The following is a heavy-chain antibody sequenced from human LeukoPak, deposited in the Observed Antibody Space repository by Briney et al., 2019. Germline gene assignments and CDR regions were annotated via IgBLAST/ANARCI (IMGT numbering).Heavy chain of an antibody. D-gene: IGHD2-21*02. CDR1: GFTLTNSA. CDR2: ISGSGVNT. CDR3: AKEDLAGSGGGCASGCYWARPFHY. Sequence: HSGGSLRLSCAASGFTLTNSAMSWVRQAPGKGLEWVSAISGSGVNTFYADSVKGRFTISRDISKNTLYLQMNSLRSEDTALYYCAKEDLAGSGGGCASGCYWARPFHYWGQGTLVTVSS. V-gene: IGHV3-23*01. J-gene: IGHJ4*02.